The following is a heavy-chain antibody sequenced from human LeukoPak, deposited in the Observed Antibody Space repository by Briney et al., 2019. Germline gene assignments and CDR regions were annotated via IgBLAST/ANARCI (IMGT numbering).Heavy chain of an antibody. CDR2: ISRSGSII. J-gene: IGHJ4*02. CDR3: ARERDDYYFDY. Sequence: GGSVRLSCAASGFTFSGYEMNWARQAPGKGLEWVSYISRSGSIISYADSVKGRFTISRDNAKNSLYLQMNSLRAEDTAVYYCARERDDYYFDYWGQGTLVIVPS. CDR1: GFTFSGYE. D-gene: IGHD3-3*01. V-gene: IGHV3-48*03.